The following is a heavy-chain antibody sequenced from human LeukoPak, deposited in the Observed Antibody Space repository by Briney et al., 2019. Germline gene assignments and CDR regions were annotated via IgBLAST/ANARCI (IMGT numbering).Heavy chain of an antibody. J-gene: IGHJ6*02. CDR3: ARPRLPLAAHYYYSGMGV. CDR1: GGTFSIYA. CDR2: IIPIFGIA. Sequence: SVKVSCKASGGTFSIYAISWVRHAPGQGLEWMGRIIPIFGIANYAQKFQGRVTITADKSASTAYMELSSLRSEDPPVYYCARPRLPLAAHYYYSGMGVWGQGTTVTVSS. D-gene: IGHD3-3*02. V-gene: IGHV1-69*04.